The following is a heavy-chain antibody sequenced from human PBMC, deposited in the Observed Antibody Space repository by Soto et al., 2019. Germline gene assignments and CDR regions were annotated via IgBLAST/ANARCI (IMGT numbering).Heavy chain of an antibody. CDR3: ARVSNTSEDDY. V-gene: IGHV3-48*02. CDR2: ISRGSDTI. D-gene: IGHD7-27*01. Sequence: EVQLVESGGGLVQPGGSLRLSCVVSGFTFSDYGVNWVRQAPGKGLEWVSYISRGSDTIYYADSVKGRFTISRDNAKNSLFLQMNSLRDEDTALYYSARVSNTSEDDYWGQGTLVTVSS. J-gene: IGHJ4*02. CDR1: GFTFSDYG.